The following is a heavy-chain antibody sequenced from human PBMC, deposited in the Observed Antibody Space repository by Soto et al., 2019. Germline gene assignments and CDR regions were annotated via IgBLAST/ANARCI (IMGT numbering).Heavy chain of an antibody. J-gene: IGHJ3*02. D-gene: IGHD3-22*01. CDR1: GFTFSNNY. V-gene: IGHV3-66*01. CDR2: IYRGDST. CDR3: QRYFDSSGSAKGAFDI. Sequence: GGSLRLSCAASGFTFSNNYISWVRQAPGKGLEWVSIIYRGDSTYYADSVKDRFTISRDNSKNTLYLQMNSLRAEDTAVYFCQRYFDSSGSAKGAFDIWGQGTMVTVSS.